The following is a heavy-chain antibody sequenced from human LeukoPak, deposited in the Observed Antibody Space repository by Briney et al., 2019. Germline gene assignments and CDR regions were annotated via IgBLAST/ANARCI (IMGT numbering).Heavy chain of an antibody. J-gene: IGHJ4*02. Sequence: SETLSLTCTVSGGSISSYYWSWIRQPPGKGLEWIGYIYYSGSTNYNPSLKSRVTISVDTSENQFSLKLSSVTAADTAVYYCARERGATAPSFDYWGQGTLVTVSS. CDR1: GGSISSYY. V-gene: IGHV4-59*01. CDR3: ARERGATAPSFDY. CDR2: IYYSGST. D-gene: IGHD1-26*01.